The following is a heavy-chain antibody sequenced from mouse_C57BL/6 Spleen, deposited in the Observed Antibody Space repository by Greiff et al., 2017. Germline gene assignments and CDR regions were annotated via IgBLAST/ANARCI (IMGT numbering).Heavy chain of an antibody. Sequence: QVQLQQPGAELVKPGASVKLSCKASGYTFTSYWMQWVKQRPGQGLEWIGEIDPSDSSTNYNQKFKGKATLTVDTSSSTAYMQLSSLPSEDSAVYYCARSRYYGSSYDAMDYWGQGTSVTVSA. CDR2: IDPSDSST. J-gene: IGHJ4*01. D-gene: IGHD1-1*01. CDR1: GYTFTSYW. V-gene: IGHV1-50*01. CDR3: ARSRYYGSSYDAMDY.